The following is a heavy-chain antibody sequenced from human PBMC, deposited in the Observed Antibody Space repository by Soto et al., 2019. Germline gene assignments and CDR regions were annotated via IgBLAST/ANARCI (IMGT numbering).Heavy chain of an antibody. CDR3: ARGVTVCGVVSRFWFDP. D-gene: IGHD3-3*01. J-gene: IGHJ5*02. CDR1: GGSISRADYS. CDR2: IYNSGIT. V-gene: IGHV4-30-4*01. Sequence: SETLSLTCTVPGGSISRADYSWTWVRQSTGKGLEWIGHIYNSGITYYNPSLKSRVVISIDTSRNQFSLRLNSLTAADRAVYFCARGVTVCGVVSRFWFDPWGQGTVVTVSS.